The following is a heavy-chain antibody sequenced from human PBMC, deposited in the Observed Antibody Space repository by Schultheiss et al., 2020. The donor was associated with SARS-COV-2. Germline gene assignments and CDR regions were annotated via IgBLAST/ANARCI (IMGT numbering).Heavy chain of an antibody. V-gene: IGHV4-39*07. CDR1: GGSISSSSYY. J-gene: IGHJ4*02. Sequence: SQTLSLTCPVSGGSISSSSYYWGWIRQPPGKGLEWIGSIYYSGSTYYNPSLKSRVTISVDKSKNQFSLKLSSVTAADTAVYYCARVSVYGDYDRLDYWGQGTLVTVSS. D-gene: IGHD4-17*01. CDR2: IYYSGST. CDR3: ARVSVYGDYDRLDY.